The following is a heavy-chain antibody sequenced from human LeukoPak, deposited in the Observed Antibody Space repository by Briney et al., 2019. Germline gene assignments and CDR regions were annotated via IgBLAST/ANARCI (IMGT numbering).Heavy chain of an antibody. CDR3: GRDRDPASNGNYPVSYGMDV. D-gene: IGHD4-17*01. CDR2: ITGSRGTT. V-gene: IGHV3-23*01. J-gene: IGHJ6*02. Sequence: GGSLRLSCAASGFTFSNFAMSWVRQAPGKGLDWVSSITGSRGTTWYADSVKGRFTIFRDNSKNTLYLQMNSLRAEDTAEYYCGRDRDPASNGNYPVSYGMDVWAKGPRSPSP. CDR1: GFTFSNFA.